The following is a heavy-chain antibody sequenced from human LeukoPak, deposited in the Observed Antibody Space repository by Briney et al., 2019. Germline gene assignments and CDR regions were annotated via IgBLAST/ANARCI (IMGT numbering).Heavy chain of an antibody. CDR1: GFTVSTNY. Sequence: GGSLRLSCAASGFTVSTNYMSWVRQAPGQGLEWVSVTYSGGSTYYADSVKGRFTISRDSSKNTLYLQMSSLRAEDTAVYYCARNILFAFDIWGQGTMVTVSS. CDR3: ARNILFAFDI. J-gene: IGHJ3*02. CDR2: TYSGGST. V-gene: IGHV3-53*01.